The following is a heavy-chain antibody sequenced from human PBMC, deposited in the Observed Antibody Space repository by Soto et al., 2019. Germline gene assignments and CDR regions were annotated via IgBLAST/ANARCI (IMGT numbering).Heavy chain of an antibody. CDR3: AKVQEKWSKFFDY. Sequence: QVPLVQSGAEVKKPGASVKVSCKASGYTFANYGVSWVRQAPGQGLEWMGWINTYNGNTNYAQKLQGRVTMTTDTSTRTAYMELRSLRSDDTAVYYCAKVQEKWSKFFDYWGQGTLVTVSS. CDR1: GYTFANYG. V-gene: IGHV1-18*01. D-gene: IGHD2-15*01. J-gene: IGHJ4*02. CDR2: INTYNGNT.